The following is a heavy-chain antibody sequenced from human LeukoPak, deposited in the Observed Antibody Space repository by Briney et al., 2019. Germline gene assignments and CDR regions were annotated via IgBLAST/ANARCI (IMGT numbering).Heavy chain of an antibody. V-gene: IGHV3-74*01. Sequence: GGSLRLSCAASGFTFSSYWMHWVRQAPGKGLVWVSRINSDGSSTSYADSVKGRFTISRDNAKNTLYLQMNSLRAEDTAVYHCVRDGSAWSFDYWGQGTLVTVSS. D-gene: IGHD1-1*01. CDR3: VRDGSAWSFDY. J-gene: IGHJ4*02. CDR1: GFTFSSYW. CDR2: INSDGSST.